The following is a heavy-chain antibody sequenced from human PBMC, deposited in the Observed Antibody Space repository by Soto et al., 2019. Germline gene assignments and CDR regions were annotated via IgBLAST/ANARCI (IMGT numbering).Heavy chain of an antibody. CDR1: GFTVSSNY. D-gene: IGHD4-17*01. J-gene: IGHJ3*02. CDR2: IYSGGST. CDR3: ARAFSYGDYAFDI. V-gene: IGHV3-66*01. Sequence: GGSLRLSCAASGFTVSSNYMSWVRQAPGKGLEWVSVIYSGGSTYYADSVKGRFTISRDNSKNTLYLQMNSLRAEDTAVYYCARAFSYGDYAFDIRGQGTMVTVSS.